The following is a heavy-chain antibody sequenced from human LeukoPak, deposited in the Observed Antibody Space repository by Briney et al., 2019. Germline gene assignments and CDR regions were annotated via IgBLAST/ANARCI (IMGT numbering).Heavy chain of an antibody. CDR2: ISYDGSNK. Sequence: PGRSLRLSCAASGFTFSSYAMHWVRQAPGKGLEWVAVISYDGSNKYYADSVKGRFTISRDNSKNTLYLQMNRLRAEDTAVYYCARYSSSSTWGQGTLVTVSS. V-gene: IGHV3-30-3*01. CDR1: GFTFSSYA. CDR3: ARYSSSST. J-gene: IGHJ4*02. D-gene: IGHD6-6*01.